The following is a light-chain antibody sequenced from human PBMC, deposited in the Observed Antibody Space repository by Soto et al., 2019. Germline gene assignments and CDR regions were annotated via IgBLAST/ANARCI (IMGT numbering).Light chain of an antibody. CDR3: AAWDDSLSGPSYV. V-gene: IGLV1-47*01. CDR1: SSNIGSNY. CDR2: RNN. Sequence: VLPKPPSASGTAGQRVTISCSGSSSNIGSNYVYWYQQLPGTAPKLLIYRNNQRPSGVPDRFSGSKSGTSASLAISGLRSEDEADYYCAAWDDSLSGPSYVFGTGTKVTVL. J-gene: IGLJ1*01.